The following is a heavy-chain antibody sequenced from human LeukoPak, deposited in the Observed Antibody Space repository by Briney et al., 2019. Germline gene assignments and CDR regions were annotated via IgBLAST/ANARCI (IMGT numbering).Heavy chain of an antibody. CDR2: IFPSGGEI. CDR1: GFTFSTFA. CDR3: ARDANYYDSSGNYYYYMDV. V-gene: IGHV3-23*01. Sequence: EAGGSLRLSCAAPGFTFSTFAMIWVRQPPGKGLEWVSSIFPSGGEIHYADSVRGRFTISRDNSKSTLSLQMNSLRAEDTAVYYCARDANYYDSSGNYYYYMDVWGKGPRSPSP. D-gene: IGHD3-22*01. J-gene: IGHJ6*03.